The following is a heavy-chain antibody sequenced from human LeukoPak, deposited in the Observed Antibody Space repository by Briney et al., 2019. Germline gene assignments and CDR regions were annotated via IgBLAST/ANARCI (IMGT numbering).Heavy chain of an antibody. V-gene: IGHV3-53*01. CDR3: ARTPGGVRDFDY. J-gene: IGHJ4*02. D-gene: IGHD2-8*01. Sequence: PGGSLRLSCSASGFTVGTYYMGWVRQTPVKGLEWVSVIYSGDTTYYADSVKGRFTISSDSSKNMLYLQMNTLSAEDTAVYYCARTPGGVRDFDYWGQGTLVTVSS. CDR1: GFTVGTYY. CDR2: IYSGDTT.